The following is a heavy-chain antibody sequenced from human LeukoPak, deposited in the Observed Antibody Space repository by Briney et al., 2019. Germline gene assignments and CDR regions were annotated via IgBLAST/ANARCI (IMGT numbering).Heavy chain of an antibody. J-gene: IGHJ4*02. CDR1: GFAFSFYA. Sequence: GGSLRLSCEASGFAFSFYAMSWLRQPPGKGLEWVSTINANSGTTSYADSVVGRFTISRDSSKNTLYLQLNSLRTEDTAVYFCGRATMVRGVAVDYWGQGTLVTVSS. CDR2: INANSGTT. V-gene: IGHV3-23*01. CDR3: GRATMVRGVAVDY. D-gene: IGHD3-10*01.